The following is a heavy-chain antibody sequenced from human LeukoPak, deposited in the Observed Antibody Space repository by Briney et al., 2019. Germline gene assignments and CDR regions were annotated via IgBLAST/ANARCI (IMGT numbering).Heavy chain of an antibody. D-gene: IGHD3-16*01. V-gene: IGHV3-7*01. CDR2: INHNGNVN. CDR1: GFTFSSYW. CDR3: ARELWIGG. Sequence: GGSLRLSCAASGFTFSSYWMNWARQAPGKGLEWVASINHNGNVNYYVDSVKGRFTISRDNAKNSLYLQMNSLRAEDTAVYYCARELWIGGWGQGTLVTVSS. J-gene: IGHJ4*02.